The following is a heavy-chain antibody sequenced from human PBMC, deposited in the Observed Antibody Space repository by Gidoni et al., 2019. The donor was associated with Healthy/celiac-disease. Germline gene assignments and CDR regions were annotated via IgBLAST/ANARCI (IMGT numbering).Heavy chain of an antibody. V-gene: IGHV3-21*01. Sequence: EVQLVESGGGLVKPGGSLRLSCAASRFTFSSYSMNWVRQAPGKGLEWVSSISSSSSYIYYADSVKGRFTISRDNAKNSLYLQMNSLRAEDTAVYYCARMLSEWDLGGWFDPWGQGTLVTVSS. CDR3: ARMLSEWDLGGWFDP. J-gene: IGHJ5*02. CDR1: RFTFSSYS. CDR2: ISSSSSYI. D-gene: IGHD1-26*01.